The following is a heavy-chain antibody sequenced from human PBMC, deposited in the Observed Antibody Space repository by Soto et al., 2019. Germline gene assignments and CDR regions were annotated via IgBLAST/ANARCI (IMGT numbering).Heavy chain of an antibody. J-gene: IGHJ5*02. CDR1: GGTFNSYA. CDR3: ARGGYCGRDGCRVYFDT. CDR2: IVPKSGAT. D-gene: IGHD3-10*01. Sequence: QVRLVQSGPEVKKPGSPVKVSCKASGGTFNSYAISWVRQAPGQGLERLGWIVPKSGATGYTQRFQGRLTITAETSTNTVYMEVSSLISEDTALYYCARGGYCGRDGCRVYFDTWGQGTLVTVSS. V-gene: IGHV1-69*06.